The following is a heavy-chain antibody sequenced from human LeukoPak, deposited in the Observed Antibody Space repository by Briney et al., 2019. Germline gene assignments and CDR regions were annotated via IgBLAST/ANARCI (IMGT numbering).Heavy chain of an antibody. V-gene: IGHV4-59*01. D-gene: IGHD2-2*01. CDR1: GVSISSYY. Sequence: SETLSLTCTVSGVSISSYYWSWIRQPPGKGLEWIGYIYYSGSTNYNPSLKSRVTISVDTSKNQFSLKLSSVTAADTAVYYCARDSRGGIVVDYYYYGMDVWGQGTTVTVSS. J-gene: IGHJ6*02. CDR2: IYYSGST. CDR3: ARDSRGGIVVDYYYYGMDV.